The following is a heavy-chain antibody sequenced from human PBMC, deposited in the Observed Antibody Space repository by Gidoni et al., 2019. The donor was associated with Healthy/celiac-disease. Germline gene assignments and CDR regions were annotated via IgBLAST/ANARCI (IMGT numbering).Heavy chain of an antibody. J-gene: IGHJ4*02. D-gene: IGHD3-22*01. Sequence: QVTLKESGPVLVKPTETLTLTCTVSGFSLSNARMGVSWIRQPPGKALEWLAHIFSNDEKSYSTSLKSRLTISKDTSKSQVVLTMTNMDPVDTATYYCARINWYYYDSSGYPNYYFDYWGQGTLVTVSS. CDR2: IFSNDEK. CDR3: ARINWYYYDSSGYPNYYFDY. CDR1: GFSLSNARMG. V-gene: IGHV2-26*01.